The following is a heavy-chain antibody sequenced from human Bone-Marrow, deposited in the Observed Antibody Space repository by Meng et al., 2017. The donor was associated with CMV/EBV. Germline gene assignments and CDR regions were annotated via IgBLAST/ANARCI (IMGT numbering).Heavy chain of an antibody. Sequence: ASVKVSCKASGYTFTGYYMHWVRQAPGQGLEWMGWIIPNSGGTNYAQKFQGRVTMTRDTSISTDYMELSRLRSDDTAVYYCARGAAAGPYMWWFDPWGHGTLVTVSS. CDR3: ARGAAAGPYMWWFDP. V-gene: IGHV1-2*02. CDR1: GYTFTGYY. CDR2: IIPNSGGT. D-gene: IGHD6-13*01. J-gene: IGHJ5*02.